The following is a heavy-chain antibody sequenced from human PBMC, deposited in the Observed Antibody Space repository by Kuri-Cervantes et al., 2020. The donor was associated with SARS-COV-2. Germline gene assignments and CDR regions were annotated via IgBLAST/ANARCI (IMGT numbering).Heavy chain of an antibody. J-gene: IGHJ3*02. Sequence: ESLKISCTVSGYSISSGYYWGWIRQPPGKGLEWIGYIYHSGSTNYNPSLKSRVTISVDTSKNQFSLKLSSVTAADTAVYYCARDLTGGDDAFDIWGQGTMVTVSS. CDR3: ARDLTGGDDAFDI. V-gene: IGHV4-38-2*02. CDR1: GYSISSGYY. D-gene: IGHD7-27*01. CDR2: IYHSGST.